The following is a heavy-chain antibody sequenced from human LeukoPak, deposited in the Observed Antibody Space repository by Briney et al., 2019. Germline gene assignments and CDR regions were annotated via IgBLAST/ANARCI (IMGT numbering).Heavy chain of an antibody. Sequence: PGGSLRLSCAASGFTFSSYAMHWVRQAPGKGLEWVAVISYDGSNKYYADSVKGRFTISRDNSKNTLYLQMNSLGAEDTAVYYCAREIGHRDFDYWGQGTLVTVSS. V-gene: IGHV3-30-3*01. CDR2: ISYDGSNK. CDR1: GFTFSSYA. J-gene: IGHJ4*02. D-gene: IGHD2-21*01. CDR3: AREIGHRDFDY.